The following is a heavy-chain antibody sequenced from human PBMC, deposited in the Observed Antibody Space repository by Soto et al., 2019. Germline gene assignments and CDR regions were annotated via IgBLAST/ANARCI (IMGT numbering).Heavy chain of an antibody. Sequence: PGGSLRLSCTAAGITLSTYGMHWVRQAPGKGLEWVAGISYDGNIKDYADSVKGRFTISRDNSKNTLYLQMNSLRAEDTAVYYCAKALQLWFRHYYYYGMDVWGQGTTVTVSS. CDR2: ISYDGNIK. J-gene: IGHJ6*02. D-gene: IGHD5-18*01. CDR1: GITLSTYG. V-gene: IGHV3-30*18. CDR3: AKALQLWFRHYYYYGMDV.